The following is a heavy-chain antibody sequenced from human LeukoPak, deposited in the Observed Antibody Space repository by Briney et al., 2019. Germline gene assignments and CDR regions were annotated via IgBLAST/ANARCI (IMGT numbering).Heavy chain of an antibody. CDR1: AFTFSSYA. V-gene: IGHV3-23*01. D-gene: IGHD2-21*02. J-gene: IGHJ4*02. Sequence: GGSLRLSCAASAFTFSSYAMSWVRQAPGEGLEWVSSISSVGASTYYADSVKGRFTISRDNSKNTLYLQMNSLRAEDTAVYSCVRCGGDCFFFWGQGTLVTVSS. CDR2: ISSVGAST. CDR3: VRCGGDCFFF.